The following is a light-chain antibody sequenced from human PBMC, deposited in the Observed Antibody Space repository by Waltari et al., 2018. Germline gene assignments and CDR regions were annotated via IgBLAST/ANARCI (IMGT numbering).Light chain of an antibody. Sequence: AIQMTQSPSSLSASVGDRVTITCRASQGIRYDLRWYQQKPGKAPKLLIYAASNLQSGVPSRFSGSGSGADFTLTISSLQPEDFATYFCLQDYNYPWTFGQGTKVEIK. J-gene: IGKJ1*01. V-gene: IGKV1-6*01. CDR1: QGIRYD. CDR2: AAS. CDR3: LQDYNYPWT.